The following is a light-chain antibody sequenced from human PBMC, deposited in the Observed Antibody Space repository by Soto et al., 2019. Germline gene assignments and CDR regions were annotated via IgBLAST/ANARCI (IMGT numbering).Light chain of an antibody. Sequence: QSALTQPRSLSGSPGQSVTISCTGTSSDVGAYNYVSGYQQHPGKAPKLMTYDVSKRPSGVPDRFSGSKSGNTASLTISGLQAEDEADYYCCSYADNYSYVFGTGTKLTVL. J-gene: IGLJ1*01. V-gene: IGLV2-11*01. CDR1: SSDVGAYNY. CDR2: DVS. CDR3: CSYADNYSYV.